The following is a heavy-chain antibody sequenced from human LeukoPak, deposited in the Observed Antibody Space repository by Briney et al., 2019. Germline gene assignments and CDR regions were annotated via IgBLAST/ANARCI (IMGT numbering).Heavy chain of an antibody. V-gene: IGHV1-2*02. J-gene: IGHJ6*02. CDR1: GYTFTGYY. Sequence: ASVKVCCKASGYTFTGYYMHWVRQAPGQGLEWMGWINPNSGGTNYAQKFQGRVTMTRDTSISTAYMELSRLRSDDTAVYYCARFDWNQIYYYYGMDVWGQGTTVTVSS. CDR2: INPNSGGT. CDR3: ARFDWNQIYYYYGMDV. D-gene: IGHD3-9*01.